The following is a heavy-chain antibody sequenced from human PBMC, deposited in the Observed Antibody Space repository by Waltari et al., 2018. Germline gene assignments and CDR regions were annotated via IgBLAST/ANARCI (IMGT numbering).Heavy chain of an antibody. J-gene: IGHJ5*02. CDR1: GGSFSGYY. V-gene: IGHV4-34*01. Sequence: QVQLQQWGAGLLKPSETLSLTCAVYGGSFSGYYWSWIRQPPGKGREWIGESNHSGSTNYNPSLKSRVTISVDTSKNQFSLKLSSVTAADTAVYYCARGRFKISGSYYNSLILGWFDPWGQGTLVTVSS. CDR3: ARGRFKISGSYYNSLILGWFDP. CDR2: SNHSGST. D-gene: IGHD3-10*01.